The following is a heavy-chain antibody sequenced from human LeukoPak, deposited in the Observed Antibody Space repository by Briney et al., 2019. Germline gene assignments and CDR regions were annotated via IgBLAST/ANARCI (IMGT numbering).Heavy chain of an antibody. CDR2: IRYDGSNK. CDR1: GFTFSSYG. J-gene: IGHJ4*02. V-gene: IGHV3-30*02. Sequence: GGSLRLSCAASGFTFSSYGMHWVRQAPGKGLEWVAFIRYDGSNKYYADSVKGRFTISRDNSKNTLYLQMNSLRADDTAVYYCARVYDYVWGSYRAFDYWGQGTLVTVSS. CDR3: ARVYDYVWGSYRAFDY. D-gene: IGHD3-16*02.